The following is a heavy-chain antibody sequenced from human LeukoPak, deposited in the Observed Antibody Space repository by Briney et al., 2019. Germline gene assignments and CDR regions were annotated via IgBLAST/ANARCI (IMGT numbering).Heavy chain of an antibody. CDR3: ARDHTDPGLFFDS. Sequence: SETLSLTCTVSGGSISVYYWNWLRQPPGKGLEWIGYIYYSGSTNYNPSLKSRVTMSVDTSKNQFSLKLSSVTAADTAVYYCARDHTDPGLFFDSWGQGTLVTVSS. CDR1: GGSISVYY. D-gene: IGHD2-21*01. CDR2: IYYSGST. J-gene: IGHJ4*02. V-gene: IGHV4-59*01.